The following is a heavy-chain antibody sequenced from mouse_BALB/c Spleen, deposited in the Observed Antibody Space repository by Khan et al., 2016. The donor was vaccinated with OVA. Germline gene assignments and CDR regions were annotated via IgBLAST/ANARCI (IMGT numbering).Heavy chain of an antibody. D-gene: IGHD1-1*01. CDR1: GYTFINYW. V-gene: IGHV1-7*01. CDR3: ARRGLRWDFDY. CDR2: INPSTGNT. J-gene: IGHJ2*01. Sequence: QIQLVQSGAELAKPGASVKMSCKASGYTFINYWILWVKQRPGQGLEWIGYINPSTGNTEYNQNFKDKATLTADKSSSTAYMQLSSLTSEDSAVYYCARRGLRWDFDYWGQGTTLTVSS.